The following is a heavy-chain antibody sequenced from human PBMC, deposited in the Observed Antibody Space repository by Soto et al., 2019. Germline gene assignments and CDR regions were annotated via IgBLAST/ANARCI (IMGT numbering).Heavy chain of an antibody. D-gene: IGHD2-21*02. Sequence: QVQLQESGPGLVKPSETLFLICAVCGGTISRYYWSWIRQPPGKGLEWIGYMYNTGSTVYNPSFKSRVTISVDTSKNQFSLKLNSVTAADTAVYYCARDLWGYCGSDCYPLDVWGQGTTVTVSS. CDR1: GGTISRYY. J-gene: IGHJ6*02. CDR3: ARDLWGYCGSDCYPLDV. V-gene: IGHV4-59*01. CDR2: MYNTGST.